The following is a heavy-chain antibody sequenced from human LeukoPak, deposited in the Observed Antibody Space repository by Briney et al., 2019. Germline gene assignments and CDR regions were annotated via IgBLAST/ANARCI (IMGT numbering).Heavy chain of an antibody. V-gene: IGHV3-48*03. J-gene: IGHJ4*02. CDR2: ISSRSSTI. Sequence: GGSVTHSCAASGFTFSSYEMNWVRQAPGKGLEWISYISSRSSTIYYADSVKGRFTISRDNAKNSLYLQMNSLRAEDTAVYYCARFGESNGNYVEYWGQASLVTVSS. CDR1: GFTFSSYE. D-gene: IGHD3-3*01. CDR3: ARFGESNGNYVEY.